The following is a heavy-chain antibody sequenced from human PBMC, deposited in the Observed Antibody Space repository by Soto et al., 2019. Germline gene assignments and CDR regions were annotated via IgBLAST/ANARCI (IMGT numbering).Heavy chain of an antibody. Sequence: PSETLSLTCAVYGGSFSGYYWSWIRQPPGKGLEWVGEINHSGSTNYNPSLKSRVTISVDTSKNQFSLKLSSVTAADTAVYYCASPGSGSNRGDFDYWGQGTLVTVSS. D-gene: IGHD3-3*01. CDR3: ASPGSGSNRGDFDY. CDR2: INHSGST. CDR1: GGSFSGYY. J-gene: IGHJ4*02. V-gene: IGHV4-34*01.